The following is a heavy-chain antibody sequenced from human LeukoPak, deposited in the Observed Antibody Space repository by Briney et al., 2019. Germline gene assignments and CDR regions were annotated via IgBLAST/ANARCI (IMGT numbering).Heavy chain of an antibody. CDR3: ATRERGDSYGYKY. CDR1: GLTFSSYS. J-gene: IGHJ4*02. Sequence: GGSLRLSCAASGLTFSSYSMNWVRQAPGKGLEWISYISSSSSSINYADSVKGRFTISRDNAKNSLYLQMNSLRAVDTAVYYCATRERGDSYGYKYWGQGTLVTVSS. V-gene: IGHV3-48*01. D-gene: IGHD5-18*01. CDR2: ISSSSSSI.